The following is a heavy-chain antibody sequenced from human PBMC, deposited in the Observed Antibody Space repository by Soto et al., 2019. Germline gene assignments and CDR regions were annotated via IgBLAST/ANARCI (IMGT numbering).Heavy chain of an antibody. D-gene: IGHD2-15*01. CDR1: GLTFRIYA. V-gene: IGHV3-23*01. J-gene: IGHJ4*02. Sequence: EVYLLESGGGLVQPGGSLRLSCAASGLTFRIYAMSWVRQAPGKGLEWVAAISGSGDSTYYADSVKGRFTISRDNSKNTLYLQMNSLRAEDTALYFCAKAVGVAVVDTVGAYYYYFDYWGQGTLVTVSS. CDR3: AKAVGVAVVDTVGAYYYYFDY. CDR2: ISGSGDST.